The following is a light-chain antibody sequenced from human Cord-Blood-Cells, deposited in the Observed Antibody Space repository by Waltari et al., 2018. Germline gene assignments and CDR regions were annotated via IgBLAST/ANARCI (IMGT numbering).Light chain of an antibody. J-gene: IGLJ2*01. CDR1: KLGDKY. CDR2: QDS. CDR3: QAWDSSTVV. Sequence: SYELTQPPSVSVSPGQTASITCSGEKLGDKYACRYQPEPGQSPVLVIYQDSTPPSGIPERFSGSNSGNTATLTISGTQAMDEADYYCQAWDSSTVVFGGGTKLAVL. V-gene: IGLV3-1*01.